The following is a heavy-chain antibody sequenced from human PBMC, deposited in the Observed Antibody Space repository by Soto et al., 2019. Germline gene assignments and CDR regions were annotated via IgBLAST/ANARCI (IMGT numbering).Heavy chain of an antibody. Sequence: ASVKVSCKASGYIFVKYGIAWVRQAPGQGLEWMGWISPYTGNTHSATKVQGRLTMTTDTSTSTAYMDLGSLTPDDTAVYYCVMVDNYVTPTPQDVWGQGTTVTVSS. V-gene: IGHV1-18*01. D-gene: IGHD3-16*01. J-gene: IGHJ6*02. CDR1: GYIFVKYG. CDR2: ISPYTGNT. CDR3: VMVDNYVTPTPQDV.